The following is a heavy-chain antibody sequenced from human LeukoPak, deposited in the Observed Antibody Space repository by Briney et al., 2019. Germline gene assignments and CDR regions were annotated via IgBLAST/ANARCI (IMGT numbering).Heavy chain of an antibody. J-gene: IGHJ4*02. CDR3: ARMITQSLVPAIARGPFDY. V-gene: IGHV4-34*01. CDR2: INHSGST. Sequence: PGGSLRLSCAASGFTFSSYAMSWIRQPPGKGLEWIGEINHSGSTNYNPSLKSRVTISVDTSKNQFSLKLSSVTAADTAVYYCARMITQSLVPAIARGPFDYWGQGTLVTVSS. CDR1: GFTFSSYA. D-gene: IGHD2-2*01.